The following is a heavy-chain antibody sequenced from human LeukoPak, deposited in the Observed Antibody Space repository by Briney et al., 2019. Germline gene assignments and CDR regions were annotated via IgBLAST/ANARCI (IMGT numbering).Heavy chain of an antibody. CDR2: IYYSGST. D-gene: IGHD1-26*01. J-gene: IGHJ5*02. Sequence: SETLSLTCIVSGGSISSYYWSWIRQPAGKGLEWIASIYYSGSTYYNPSLKSRVTISVDTSKNQLSLKLSSLTAADTAVYYCARHEYSGSYYGLSWFDPWGQGTLVTVSS. CDR3: ARHEYSGSYYGLSWFDP. V-gene: IGHV4-59*05. CDR1: GGSISSYY.